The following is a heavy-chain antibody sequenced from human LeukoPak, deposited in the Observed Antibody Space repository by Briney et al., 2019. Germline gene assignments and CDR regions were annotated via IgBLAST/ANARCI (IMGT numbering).Heavy chain of an antibody. CDR3: ARFEYYYDSIGYYYFDY. V-gene: IGHV1-18*01. CDR2: ISAYNGNT. CDR1: GYTFTSYG. Sequence: ASVKVSCKASGYTFTSYGISWVRQAPGQGLEWMGWISAYNGNTNYAQKLQGRVTMTTDTSTSTAYMELRSLRSDDTAVYYCARFEYYYDSIGYYYFDYWGQGTLVTVSS. D-gene: IGHD3-22*01. J-gene: IGHJ4*02.